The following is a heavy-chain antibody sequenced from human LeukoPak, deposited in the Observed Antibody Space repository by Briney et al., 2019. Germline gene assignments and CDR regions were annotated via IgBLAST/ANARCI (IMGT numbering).Heavy chain of an antibody. CDR2: IYPDDSDT. Sequence: GESLKISCKGSGYSFTSYWIGWVRQMPGKGLEWMGIIYPDDSDTRYSPSFQGQVTISADKSISTAYLQWSSLKASDTAMYYCARAGYLDFPRYYFDYWGQGTLVTVSS. CDR3: ARAGYLDFPRYYFDY. J-gene: IGHJ4*02. V-gene: IGHV5-51*01. D-gene: IGHD2-15*01. CDR1: GYSFTSYW.